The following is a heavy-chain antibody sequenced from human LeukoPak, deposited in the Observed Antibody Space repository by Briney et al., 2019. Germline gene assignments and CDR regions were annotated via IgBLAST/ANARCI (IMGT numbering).Heavy chain of an antibody. J-gene: IGHJ4*02. V-gene: IGHV4-34*01. D-gene: IGHD6-13*01. Sequence: PSETLSLTCAVYGGSFSDYYWSWIRQPPGKGLEWIGEINHSGSTNYNPSLKSRVTISVDTSKNQFSLKLSSVTAADTAVYYCARAYSSSWYTLFGYWGQGTLVTVSS. CDR2: INHSGST. CDR1: GGSFSDYY. CDR3: ARAYSSSWYTLFGY.